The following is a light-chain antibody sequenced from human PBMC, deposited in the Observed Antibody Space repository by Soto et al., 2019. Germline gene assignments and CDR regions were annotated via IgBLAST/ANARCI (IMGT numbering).Light chain of an antibody. CDR1: SSDVGSYNL. CDR3: CSYAGSNSDVV. CDR2: EVS. V-gene: IGLV2-23*02. Sequence: QSALTQPAFVSGSPGQSITISCTGTSSDVGSYNLVSWYQQHPGKAPKLMIYEVSKRPSGVSNRFSGSKSGNTASLTISGLQSEDEADYYCCSYAGSNSDVVFGGGTKVTVL. J-gene: IGLJ2*01.